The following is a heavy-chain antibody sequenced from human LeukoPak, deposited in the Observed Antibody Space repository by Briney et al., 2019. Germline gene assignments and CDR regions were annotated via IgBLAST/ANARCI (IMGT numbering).Heavy chain of an antibody. J-gene: IGHJ4*02. Sequence: GGSLRLSCAASGFSFSDYGLHWVRQAPGKGLEWVSFIRYDGKDKYYADSVKGRFTISRDNSKHKLYLQMNSLRTEDTAMYYCAKVGGVAIPGGYWGQGTLVTVSS. V-gene: IGHV3-30*02. D-gene: IGHD3-3*01. CDR1: GFSFSDYG. CDR2: IRYDGKDK. CDR3: AKVGGVAIPGGY.